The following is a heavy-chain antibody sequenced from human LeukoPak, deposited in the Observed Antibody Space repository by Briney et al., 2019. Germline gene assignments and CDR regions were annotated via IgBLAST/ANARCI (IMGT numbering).Heavy chain of an antibody. J-gene: IGHJ4*01. D-gene: IGHD3-22*01. CDR1: GGTFSSYA. Sequence: GASVTLSFKASGGTFSSYAISWVRQAPGQGLEWMGGIIPIFGTANYAQKFQGRVTITADESTSTAYMELSSLRSEDTAVYYCARSQKSYYYDSSGYGGYWGHGTLVTVSS. V-gene: IGHV1-69*13. CDR2: IIPIFGTA. CDR3: ARSQKSYYYDSSGYGGY.